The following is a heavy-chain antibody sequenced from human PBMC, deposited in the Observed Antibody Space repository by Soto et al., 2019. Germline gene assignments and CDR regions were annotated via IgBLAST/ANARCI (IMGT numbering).Heavy chain of an antibody. Sequence: GGSLRLSCAASGFTFSSYWMHWVRQAPGKGLVWVSRINSDGSSTSYADSVKGRFTISRDNAKNTLYLQMNSLRAEDTAVYYCARRPGIPAAMLGYYYYGMDVWGQGTTVTVSS. J-gene: IGHJ6*02. CDR2: INSDGSST. CDR1: GFTFSSYW. CDR3: ARRPGIPAAMLGYYYYGMDV. D-gene: IGHD2-2*01. V-gene: IGHV3-74*01.